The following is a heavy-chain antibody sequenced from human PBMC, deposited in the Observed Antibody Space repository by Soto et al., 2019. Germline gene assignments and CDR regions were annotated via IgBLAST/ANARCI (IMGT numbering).Heavy chain of an antibody. D-gene: IGHD6-6*01. CDR2: IYYSGST. J-gene: IGHJ6*02. V-gene: IGHV4-39*01. CDR3: ATIESSSSSYGMDV. CDR1: GGSISSSSYY. Sequence: XETLSLTCTVPGGSISSSSYYWGWIRQPPGKGLEWIGSIYYSGSTYYNPSPKSRVTISVDTSKNQFSLKLSSVTAADTAVYYCATIESSSSSYGMDVWGQGTTVTVSS.